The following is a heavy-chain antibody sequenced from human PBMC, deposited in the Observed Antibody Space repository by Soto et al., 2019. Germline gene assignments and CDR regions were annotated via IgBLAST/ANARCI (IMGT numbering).Heavy chain of an antibody. D-gene: IGHD5-18*01. Sequence: QVQLQESGPGLVKPSQTLSLTCTVSGGSINIGGFYWSWVRQHPGKGLEWIGYIYHSGSTYYNPSLQSRVTISEDTSKNQFSLKLSSVTAADTAVYYCARRGFSYGGGYFDLWGRGTLVTVSS. CDR1: GGSINIGGFY. J-gene: IGHJ2*01. CDR3: ARRGFSYGGGYFDL. V-gene: IGHV4-31*03. CDR2: IYHSGST.